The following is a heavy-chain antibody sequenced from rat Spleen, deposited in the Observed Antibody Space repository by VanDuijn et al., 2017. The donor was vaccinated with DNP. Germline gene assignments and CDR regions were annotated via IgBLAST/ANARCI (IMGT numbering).Heavy chain of an antibody. CDR1: GFSLTRFG. D-gene: IGHD4-3*01. Sequence: QVQLKESGPGLVQPSQTLSLTCTVSGFSLTRFGVTWIRQPPGKGLEWIAAISSGGNTYYNSSLQSRLSVSRDTSKSQVFLKMNSLQTEDTAIYFCIRGGVGRNWGQGVMVTVSS. J-gene: IGHJ2*01. CDR2: ISSGGNT. CDR3: IRGGVGRN. V-gene: IGHV2S12*01.